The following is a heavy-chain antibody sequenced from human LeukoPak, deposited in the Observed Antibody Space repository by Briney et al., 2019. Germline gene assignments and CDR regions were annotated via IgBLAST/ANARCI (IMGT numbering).Heavy chain of an antibody. D-gene: IGHD3-22*01. CDR1: GGTFSSYA. V-gene: IGHV1-69*13. CDR2: IIPIFGTA. J-gene: IGHJ4*02. CDR3: ARGYYYDSSGYYQLDY. Sequence: SVTVSCKASGGTFSSYAISWVRQAPGQGLEWMGGIIPIFGTANYAQKFQGRVTITADESTSTAYMELSSLRSEDTAVYYCARGYYYDSSGYYQLDYWGQGTLVTVSS.